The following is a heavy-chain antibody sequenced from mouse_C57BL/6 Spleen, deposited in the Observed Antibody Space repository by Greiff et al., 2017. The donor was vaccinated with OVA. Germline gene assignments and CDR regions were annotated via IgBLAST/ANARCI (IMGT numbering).Heavy chain of an antibody. D-gene: IGHD1-1*01. J-gene: IGHJ3*02. CDR2: IYPRSGNT. CDR3: ARADYGTPR. V-gene: IGHV1-81*01. Sequence: VKLMESGAELARPGASVKLSCKASGYTFTSYGISWVKQRTGQGLEWIGEIYPRSGNTYYNEKFKGKATLTADKSSSTAYMALRSLTSEDSAVYFCARADYGTPRWGQGTLVTVSA. CDR1: GYTFTSYG.